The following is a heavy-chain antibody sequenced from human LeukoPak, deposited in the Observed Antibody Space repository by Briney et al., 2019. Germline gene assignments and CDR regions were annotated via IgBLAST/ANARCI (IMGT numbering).Heavy chain of an antibody. CDR3: ARAYVPAAMTWFPGDYYGMDV. J-gene: IGHJ6*02. CDR1: GFTFSSFG. V-gene: IGHV3-33*01. CDR2: IWYDGSNN. Sequence: GGSLRLSCAASGFTFSSFGMHWVRQAPGKGLEWVAVIWYDGSNNYYADSVKGRFTISRDNSKNTLYLQMNSLRAEDTAVYYCARAYVPAAMTWFPGDYYGMDVWGQGTTVTVSS. D-gene: IGHD2-2*01.